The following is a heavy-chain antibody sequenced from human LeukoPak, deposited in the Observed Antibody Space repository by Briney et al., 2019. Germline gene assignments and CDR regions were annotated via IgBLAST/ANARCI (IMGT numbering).Heavy chain of an antibody. CDR2: IYYSGST. Sequence: PSETLSLTXAVSGGSISSYYWSWIRQPPGKGLERIGYIYYSGSTNYNPSLKSRVTISVDTSKNQFSLKLSSVTAADTAVYYCARRKARAGYYYYMDVWGKGTTVTVSS. CDR1: GGSISSYY. CDR3: ARRKARAGYYYYMDV. V-gene: IGHV4-59*01. J-gene: IGHJ6*03. D-gene: IGHD6-19*01.